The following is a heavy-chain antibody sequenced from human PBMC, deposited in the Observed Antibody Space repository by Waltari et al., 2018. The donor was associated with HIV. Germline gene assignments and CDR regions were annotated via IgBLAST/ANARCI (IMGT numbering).Heavy chain of an antibody. CDR2: VSGRGGSA. Sequence: EEQLLESGGGLDQPGGSLRLSCAGSGFTFSDYGMSWVRQAPGQGLGGVSAVSGRGGSAYYADSVKGRFTISRDNSKSAVFLQMSSLRVEDTALYYCAKDRLTLTAAFDFWGQGALVTVSS. CDR3: AKDRLTLTAAFDF. J-gene: IGHJ4*02. CDR1: GFTFSDYG. V-gene: IGHV3-23*01. D-gene: IGHD1-20*01.